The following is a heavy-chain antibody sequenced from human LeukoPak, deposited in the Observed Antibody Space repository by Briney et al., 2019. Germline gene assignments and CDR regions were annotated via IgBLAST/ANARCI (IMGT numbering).Heavy chain of an antibody. J-gene: IGHJ4*02. CDR3: ALDDRGSYSFDY. D-gene: IGHD1-26*01. V-gene: IGHV1-18*01. Sequence: ASVKVSCKASGYTLTSYGISWVRQAPGQGVEWMGWISAYNGNTNYAQKLQGRVTMTTDTSTSTAYMELRSLRSDDTAVYYCALDDRGSYSFDYWGQGTLVTVSS. CDR2: ISAYNGNT. CDR1: GYTLTSYG.